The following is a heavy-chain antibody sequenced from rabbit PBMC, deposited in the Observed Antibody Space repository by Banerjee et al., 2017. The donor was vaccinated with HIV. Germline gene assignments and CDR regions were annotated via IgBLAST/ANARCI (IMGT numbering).Heavy chain of an antibody. D-gene: IGHD6-1*01. CDR3: ARGVGGIDYGYPYLNL. Sequence: QSLEESGGDLVKPGASLTLTCTASGLDFSKNNHMCWVRQAPGKGLEWIACIYVGSSGSTYYASWAKGRFTISKTSSTTATLQMTSLTVADTATYFCARGVGGIDYGYPYLNLWGPGTLVTVS. J-gene: IGHJ4*01. CDR2: IYVGSSGST. CDR1: GLDFSKNNH. V-gene: IGHV1S40*01.